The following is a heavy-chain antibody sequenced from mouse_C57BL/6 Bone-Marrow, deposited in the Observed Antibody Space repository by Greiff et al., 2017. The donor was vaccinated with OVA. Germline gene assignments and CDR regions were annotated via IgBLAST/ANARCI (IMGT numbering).Heavy chain of an antibody. CDR2: INSDGGST. V-gene: IGHV5-2*01. J-gene: IGHJ4*01. CDR1: EYEFPSHD. D-gene: IGHD1-1*01. CDR3: ARQGYGSSYDYAMDY. Sequence: EVQGVESGGGLVQPGESLKLSCESNEYEFPSHDMSWVRKTPEKRLALVAAINSDGGSTYYPDTMARRFIISRDNTKKTLYLQMSSLRSEDTALYYCARQGYGSSYDYAMDYWGQGTSVTVSS.